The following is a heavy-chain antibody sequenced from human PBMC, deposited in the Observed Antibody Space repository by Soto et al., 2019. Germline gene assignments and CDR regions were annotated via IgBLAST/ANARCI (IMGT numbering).Heavy chain of an antibody. J-gene: IGHJ4*02. D-gene: IGHD6-13*01. Sequence: QVQLVQSGAEVKKPGASVKVSCKASGYTFTSYGISWVRQAPGQGLEWMGWISVYNGNTNYAQKLQGRVTMTTDTSTSTAYMELRSLRSDDTAVYYCARDPHIAAAGNGRQLDSWGQGTLVTVSS. V-gene: IGHV1-18*04. CDR1: GYTFTSYG. CDR3: ARDPHIAAAGNGRQLDS. CDR2: ISVYNGNT.